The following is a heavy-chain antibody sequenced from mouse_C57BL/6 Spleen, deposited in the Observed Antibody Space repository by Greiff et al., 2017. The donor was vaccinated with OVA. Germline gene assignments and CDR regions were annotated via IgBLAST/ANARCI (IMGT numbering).Heavy chain of an antibody. J-gene: IGHJ4*01. D-gene: IGHD2-4*01. Sequence: VQLQQSGPELVKPGASVKMSCKASGYTFTDYNMHWVKQSHGKSLEWIGYINPNNGGTSYNQKFKGKATLTVNQSSSTAYMELRSLTSEDSAVYYCARGYYDSYYAMDYWGQGTSVTVSS. CDR2: INPNNGGT. CDR3: ARGYYDSYYAMDY. V-gene: IGHV1-22*01. CDR1: GYTFTDYN.